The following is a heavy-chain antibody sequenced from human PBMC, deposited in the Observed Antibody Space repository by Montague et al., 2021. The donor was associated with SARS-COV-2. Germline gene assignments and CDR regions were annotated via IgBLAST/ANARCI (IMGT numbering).Heavy chain of an antibody. V-gene: IGHV3-11*01. Sequence: SLRLSCPASGLTFSDYYMSWIRQAPGKGLEWVSHISSSGSTINYADSVKGRFTISRDNAKNSLYLQMNSLRAEDTALYYCARDDLIVGNTKDYYYGMDVWGQGTTVTVFS. CDR1: GLTFSDYY. CDR2: ISSSGSTI. J-gene: IGHJ6*02. CDR3: ARDDLIVGNTKDYYYGMDV. D-gene: IGHD1-26*01.